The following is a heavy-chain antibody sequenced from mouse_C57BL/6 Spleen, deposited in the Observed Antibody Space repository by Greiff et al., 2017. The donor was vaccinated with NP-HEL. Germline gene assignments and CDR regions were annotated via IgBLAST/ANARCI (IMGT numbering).Heavy chain of an antibody. V-gene: IGHV1-72*01. J-gene: IGHJ1*03. CDR2: IDPNSGGT. CDR3: ASRYGSSYWYFDV. CDR1: GYTFTSYW. D-gene: IGHD1-1*01. Sequence: VQLQQPGAELVKPGASVKLSCKASGYTFTSYWMHWVKQRPGRGLEWIGRIDPNSGGTKYNEKFKSQATLTVDKPSSTAYMQLSSLTSEDSAVYYCASRYGSSYWYFDVWGTGTTVTVSS.